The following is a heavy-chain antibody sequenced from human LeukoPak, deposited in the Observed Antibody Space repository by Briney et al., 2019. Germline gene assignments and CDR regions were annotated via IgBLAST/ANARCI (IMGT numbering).Heavy chain of an antibody. Sequence: GGTLRLSCAASGFTFSNYGVSWVRQAPGKGLEWVSSISSSSSYIYYADSVKGRFTISRDNAKNSLYLQMNSLRAEDTAVYYCARETSQKGAHYMDVWGKGTTVTISS. CDR3: ARETSQKGAHYMDV. D-gene: IGHD3-16*01. CDR2: ISSSSSYI. J-gene: IGHJ6*03. V-gene: IGHV3-21*04. CDR1: GFTFSNYG.